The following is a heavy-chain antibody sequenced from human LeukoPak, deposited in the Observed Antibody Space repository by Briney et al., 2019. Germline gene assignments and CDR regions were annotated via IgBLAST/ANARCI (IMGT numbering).Heavy chain of an antibody. CDR1: GYTFTGYY. CDR3: ARDLMAGLSPNCWFDP. D-gene: IGHD6-19*01. CDR2: INPNSGGT. Sequence: ASVKVSCKASGYTFTGYYMHWVRQAPRQGLEWMGWINPNSGGTNYAQKFQGRVTMTRDTSISTAYMELSRLRSDDTAVYYCARDLMAGLSPNCWFDPWGQGTLVTVSS. J-gene: IGHJ5*02. V-gene: IGHV1-2*02.